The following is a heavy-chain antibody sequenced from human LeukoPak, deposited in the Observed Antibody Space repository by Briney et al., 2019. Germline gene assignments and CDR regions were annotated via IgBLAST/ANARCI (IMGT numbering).Heavy chain of an antibody. CDR3: ARVRYSGYDMYYFDY. CDR2: ISHDGSNK. Sequence: GGSLRLSCAASGFTFSSYGMHWVRQAPGKGLEWVAVISHDGSNKYYADSVKGRFTISRDNSKNTLYLQMNSLRAEDTAVYYCARVRYSGYDMYYFDYWGQGTLVTVSS. J-gene: IGHJ4*02. CDR1: GFTFSSYG. D-gene: IGHD5-12*01. V-gene: IGHV3-30*03.